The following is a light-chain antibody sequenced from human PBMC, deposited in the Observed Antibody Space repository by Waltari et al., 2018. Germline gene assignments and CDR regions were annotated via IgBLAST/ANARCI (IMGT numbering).Light chain of an antibody. CDR1: NIVATR. CDR3: QVWVQSDHRVV. CDR2: DDT. Sequence: SYVLTQPPSMSVAPGQTATVPCGGDNIVATRVYWYQQRAGQAPVLVIFDDTDRPSGIPERFSGSNSDNTATLTIKRVEAGDEADYFCQVWVQSDHRVVFGGGTRLTVL. V-gene: IGLV3-21*02. J-gene: IGLJ2*01.